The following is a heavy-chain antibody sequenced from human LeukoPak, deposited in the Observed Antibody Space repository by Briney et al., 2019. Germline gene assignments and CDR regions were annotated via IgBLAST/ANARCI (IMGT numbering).Heavy chain of an antibody. CDR3: ARDRWGYPNDYYGMDV. CDR1: GFTFSSNY. CDR2: IYSGGST. V-gene: IGHV3-53*01. J-gene: IGHJ6*02. D-gene: IGHD3-16*01. Sequence: GGSLRLSCAASGFTFSSNYMSWVRQAPGKGLEWVSVIYSGGSTYYADPVKGRFTISRDNSKNTLYLQMNSLRAEDTAVYYCARDRWGYPNDYYGMDVWGQGTTVTVSS.